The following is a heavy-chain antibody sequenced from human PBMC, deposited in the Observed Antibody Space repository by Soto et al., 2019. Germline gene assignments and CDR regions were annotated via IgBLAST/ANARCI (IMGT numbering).Heavy chain of an antibody. CDR1: GYTFTDYY. V-gene: IGHV1-2*02. CDR2: INPNVGGT. J-gene: IGHJ5*02. CDR3: ARGGREVPRIPYDT. Sequence: QVQLVQSGAEVKKPGASVYVSCKASGYTFTDYYVHWVRQAPGQGLEGMGWINPNVGGTNYARKFKGRVTMTRDTSISTVYMKLTRLSPDDTAIYYCARGGREVPRIPYDTWGQGTRVTVSS. D-gene: IGHD3-16*01.